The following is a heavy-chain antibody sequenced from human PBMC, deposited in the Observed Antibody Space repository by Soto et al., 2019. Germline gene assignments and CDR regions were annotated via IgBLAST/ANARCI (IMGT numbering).Heavy chain of an antibody. CDR2: ISYGGSNK. Sequence: QVQLVESGGGVVQPGRSLRLSCAASGFTFSSYAMHWVRQAPGKGLEWVAVISYGGSNKYYADSVKGRFTISRDNSKNMLYLQMNSLRAEDTAVYYCASGYDFLSSLDYWGQGTLVTVSS. CDR3: ASGYDFLSSLDY. V-gene: IGHV3-30-3*01. CDR1: GFTFSSYA. J-gene: IGHJ4*02. D-gene: IGHD3-3*01.